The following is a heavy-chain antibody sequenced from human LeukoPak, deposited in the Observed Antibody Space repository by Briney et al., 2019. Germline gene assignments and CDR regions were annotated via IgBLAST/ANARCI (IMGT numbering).Heavy chain of an antibody. CDR2: IRSKANSYAT. CDR1: EFTFSNYG. J-gene: IGHJ4*02. V-gene: IGHV3-73*01. CDR3: TPITEAAAGTFDY. D-gene: IGHD6-13*01. Sequence: GRSLRLSCAASEFTFSNYGMHWVRQASGKGLEWVGRIRSKANSYATAYAASVKGRFTISRDDSKNTAYLQMNSLKTEDTAFYYCTPITEAAAGTFDYWGQGTLVTVSS.